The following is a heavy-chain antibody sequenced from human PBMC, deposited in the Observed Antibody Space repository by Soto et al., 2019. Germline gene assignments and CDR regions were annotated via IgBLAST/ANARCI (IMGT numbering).Heavy chain of an antibody. J-gene: IGHJ5*02. CDR1: GGSISSGGYY. D-gene: IGHD4-17*01. CDR3: ARVTVGDYVAWFDL. V-gene: IGHV4-31*03. CDR2: IYYSGSS. Sequence: QVQLQESGPGLVKPSQTLSLTCTVSGGSISSGGYYWSWIRQHPGKGLEWIGYIYYSGSSYYNPSLKSRVTISVDRSKNQFSLKLSSVAAADTSVYYCARVTVGDYVAWFDLWGQGTLVTVSS.